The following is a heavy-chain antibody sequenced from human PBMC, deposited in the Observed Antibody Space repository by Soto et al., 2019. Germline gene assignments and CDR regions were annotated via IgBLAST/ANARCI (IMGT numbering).Heavy chain of an antibody. J-gene: IGHJ1*01. CDR3: VKDHDCSSTSCLPEYSHH. CDR1: GFTFSSDA. V-gene: IGHV3-23*01. D-gene: IGHD2-2*01. CDR2: ITATGGGA. Sequence: VQLLESGGGVVQPGGSLRLSCAASGFTFSSDAMSWVRQAPGKGLEWVSAITATGGGASYADSVKGRFTISRDNSRNTLYLQMNSLRAEDTALYYCVKDHDCSSTSCLPEYSHHWGQGTLVTVSS.